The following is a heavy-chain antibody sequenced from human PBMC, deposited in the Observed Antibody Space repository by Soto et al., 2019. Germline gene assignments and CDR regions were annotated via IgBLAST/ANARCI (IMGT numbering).Heavy chain of an antibody. D-gene: IGHD4-17*01. J-gene: IGHJ4*02. CDR3: ARRGGVTISSIDY. Sequence: SETLSLTCTVSGGSISSSSYYWGWIRQPPGKGLEWIGSIYYSGSTYYNPSLKSRVTISVDTSKNQFSLKRSSVTAADTAVYYCARRGGVTISSIDYWGQGTLVTVSS. CDR2: IYYSGST. V-gene: IGHV4-39*01. CDR1: GGSISSSSYY.